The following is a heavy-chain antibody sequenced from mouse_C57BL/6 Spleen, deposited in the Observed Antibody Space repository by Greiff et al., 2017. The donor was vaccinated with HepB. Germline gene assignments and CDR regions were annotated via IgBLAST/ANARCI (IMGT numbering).Heavy chain of an antibody. V-gene: IGHV1-19*01. D-gene: IGHD1-1*01. CDR2: INPYNGGT. J-gene: IGHJ2*01. CDR1: GYTFTDYY. Sequence: EVQLQQSGPVLVKPGASVKMSCKASGYTFTDYYMNWVKQSHGKSLEWIGVINPYNGGTSYNQKFKGKATLTVDKSSSTAYMELNSLTSEDSAVYYCARRRNYYGSSSYFDYWGQGTTLTVSS. CDR3: ARRRNYYGSSSYFDY.